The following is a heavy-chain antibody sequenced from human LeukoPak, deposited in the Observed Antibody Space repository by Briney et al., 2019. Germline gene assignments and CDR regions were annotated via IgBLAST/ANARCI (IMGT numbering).Heavy chain of an antibody. CDR3: ARLNSDDFWSGWYYYYYMDV. Sequence: LETLSLTCAVYGGSFSGYYWSWIRQPPGKGLEWIGEINHSGSTNYNPSLKSRVTISVDTSKNQFSLKLSSVTAADTAVYYCARLNSDDFWSGWYYYYYMDVWGKGTTVTVSS. J-gene: IGHJ6*03. V-gene: IGHV4-34*01. CDR2: INHSGST. D-gene: IGHD3-3*01. CDR1: GGSFSGYY.